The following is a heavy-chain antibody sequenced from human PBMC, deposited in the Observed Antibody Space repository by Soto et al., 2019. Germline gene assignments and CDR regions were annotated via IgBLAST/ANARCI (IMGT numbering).Heavy chain of an antibody. D-gene: IGHD2-21*02. Sequence: GGSLRLSFSASGFSFSILSMSWFRQAPGKGLEWVSSISGRGVDTLYADSVKGRFTISRDNSRNTLYLQVNSLRAEDTAVYYCAKDQTDVTLFDYWGQGTLVTVSS. J-gene: IGHJ4*02. CDR1: GFSFSILS. V-gene: IGHV3-23*01. CDR2: ISGRGVDT. CDR3: AKDQTDVTLFDY.